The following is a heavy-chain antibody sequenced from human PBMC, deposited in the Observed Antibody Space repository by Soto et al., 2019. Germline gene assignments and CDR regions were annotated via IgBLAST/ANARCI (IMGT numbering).Heavy chain of an antibody. D-gene: IGHD4-4*01. CDR2: IYPGDSDT. CDR1: GYTFTDYW. V-gene: IGHV5-51*01. CDR3: ARQISNFRYYNYAMDV. Sequence: GESLKISCKGSGYTFTDYWIGWVRQLPGKGLEWMGIIYPGDSDTRYSPSFQGHVTITVDKSTSTAYLQWNTLKASDTAMYYCARQISNFRYYNYAMDVWGQGTTVTVSS. J-gene: IGHJ6*02.